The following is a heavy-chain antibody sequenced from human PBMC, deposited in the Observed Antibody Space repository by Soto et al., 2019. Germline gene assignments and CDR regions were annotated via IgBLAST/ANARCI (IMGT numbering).Heavy chain of an antibody. V-gene: IGHV4-31*03. J-gene: IGHJ5*02. D-gene: IGHD3-22*01. CDR2: IYYGGTT. CDR3: ARLGAYYQSLDP. CDR1: GGSISSGGYY. Sequence: TLSLTCTVSGGSISSGGYYWSWIRQHPGKGLEWIGYIYYGGTTNYNPSLQSRGTISLETSKSQFSLRLTSVTAADTAVYYCARLGAYYQSLDPWGPGTLVTVSS.